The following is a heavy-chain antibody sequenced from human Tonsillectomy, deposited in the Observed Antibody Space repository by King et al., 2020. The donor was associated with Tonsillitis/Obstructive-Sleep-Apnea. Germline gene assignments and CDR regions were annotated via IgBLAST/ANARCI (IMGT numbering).Heavy chain of an antibody. D-gene: IGHD5-12*01. CDR2: IRSKAYGGTT. V-gene: IGHV3-49*04. J-gene: IGHJ6*03. Sequence: VQLVESGGDLEQPGRSLRLSCTASGFTFGDHAMSWVRQAPGTGLEWVGFIRSKAYGGTTEYAASVKGRFTISRDDSKSIAYLQMNNLRMEDTAVYYCTRAGYSDYGLRGYYYYYYYMDVWGKGTTVTVSS. CDR1: GFTFGDHA. CDR3: TRAGYSDYGLRGYYYYYYYMDV.